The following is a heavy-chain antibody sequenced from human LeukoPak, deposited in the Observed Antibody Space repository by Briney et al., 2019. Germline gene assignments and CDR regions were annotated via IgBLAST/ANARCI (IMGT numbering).Heavy chain of an antibody. V-gene: IGHV4-34*01. CDR3: ARGRSGYSYGPRFDY. CDR1: GGSFSGYY. D-gene: IGHD5-18*01. J-gene: IGHJ4*02. CDR2: INHSGST. Sequence: SETLSLTCAVYGGSFSGYYWSWIRQLQGRGLEWIGEINHSGSTNYNPSLKSRVTISVDTSKNQFSLKLSFVTAADTAVYYCARGRSGYSYGPRFDYWGQGTLVTVSS.